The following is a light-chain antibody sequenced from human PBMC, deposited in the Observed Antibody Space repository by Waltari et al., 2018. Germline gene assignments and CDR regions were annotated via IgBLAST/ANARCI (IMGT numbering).Light chain of an antibody. CDR3: YSTDISGDLEGA. V-gene: IGLV3-10*01. J-gene: IGLJ2*01. Sequence: SYELTQSPSVSVSPGQTAEITCSGNALPNNYAYWYQQKSGQAPVLVIFEDSQRPSGIPERFSGSSSGTMATLTISGAQVEDEADYYCYSTDISGDLEGAFGGGTKLTVL. CDR2: EDS. CDR1: ALPNNY.